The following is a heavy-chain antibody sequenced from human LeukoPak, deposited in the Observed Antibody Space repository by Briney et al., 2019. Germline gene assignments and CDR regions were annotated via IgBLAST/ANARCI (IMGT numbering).Heavy chain of an antibody. CDR2: INPNSGGT. CDR1: GYTFTGYY. J-gene: IGHJ6*02. Sequence: ASVKVSCKASGYTFTGYYMHWVRQAPGQGLEWMGWINPNSGGTNYAQKFQGRVTMTRDTSISTAYMELSRLRSDDTAVYYCARVYGSGSRSYYYGMDVWGQGTTVTVFS. D-gene: IGHD3-10*01. V-gene: IGHV1-2*02. CDR3: ARVYGSGSRSYYYGMDV.